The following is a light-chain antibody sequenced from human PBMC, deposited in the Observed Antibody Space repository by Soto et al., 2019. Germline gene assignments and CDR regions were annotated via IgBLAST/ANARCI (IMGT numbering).Light chain of an antibody. J-gene: IGKJ1*01. V-gene: IGKV3D-15*01. Sequence: ETVMTQSPATLSVSPGEGATLSCRASQSVSSYFAWYQQKPGQAPRLLIYDASNRATGIPARFSGSGSGTEFTLTISSLHPEDFATYYCQHLDIYPPTFGQGTKVAIK. CDR1: QSVSSY. CDR2: DAS. CDR3: QHLDIYPPT.